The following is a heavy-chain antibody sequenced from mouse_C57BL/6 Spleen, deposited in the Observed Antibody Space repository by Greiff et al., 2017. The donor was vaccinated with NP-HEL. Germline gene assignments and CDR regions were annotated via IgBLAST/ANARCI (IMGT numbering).Heavy chain of an antibody. V-gene: IGHV1-26*01. Sequence: VQLKQSGPELVKPGASVKISCKASGYTFTDYYMNWVKQSHGKSLEWIGDINPNNGGTSYNQKFKGKATLTVDKSSSTAYMELRSLTSEDSAVYYCARYGYYGSSYGYFDVWGTGTTVTVSS. J-gene: IGHJ1*03. D-gene: IGHD1-1*01. CDR1: GYTFTDYY. CDR2: INPNNGGT. CDR3: ARYGYYGSSYGYFDV.